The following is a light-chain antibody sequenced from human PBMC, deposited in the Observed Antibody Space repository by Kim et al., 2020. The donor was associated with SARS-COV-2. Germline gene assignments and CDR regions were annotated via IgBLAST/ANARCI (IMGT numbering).Light chain of an antibody. Sequence: SPGERATPACRASQSVSSYLAWYQQKPGQAPRLLIYDASNGATGIPARFSGSGSGTDFTLTISSLEPEDFAVYYCQQRSNWPPWTFGQGTKVDIK. CDR2: DAS. J-gene: IGKJ1*01. V-gene: IGKV3-11*01. CDR1: QSVSSY. CDR3: QQRSNWPPWT.